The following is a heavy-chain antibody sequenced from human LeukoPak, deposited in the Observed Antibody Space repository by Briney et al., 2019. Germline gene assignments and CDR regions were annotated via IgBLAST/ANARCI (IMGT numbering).Heavy chain of an antibody. CDR1: GGSISRGSYY. CDR2: IYTSGST. CDR3: ARSSYGSGTYYMDY. J-gene: IGHJ4*02. D-gene: IGHD3-10*01. V-gene: IGHV4-61*02. Sequence: SETLSLTCSISGGSISRGSYYWTWIRQPAGKGLEWIGRIYTSGSTNYNPSLKSRVTISVDTSKNQFSLKLSSVPAADTAVYYCARSSYGSGTYYMDYWGQGALVTVSS.